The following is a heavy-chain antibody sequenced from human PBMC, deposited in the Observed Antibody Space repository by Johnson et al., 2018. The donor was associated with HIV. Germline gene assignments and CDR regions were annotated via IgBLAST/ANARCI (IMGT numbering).Heavy chain of an antibody. D-gene: IGHD4-17*01. CDR2: INWNGGST. Sequence: MLLVESGGDLVKPGGSLRLSCAASGFTFSNAWMNWVRQAPGKGLEWVSGINWNGGSTAYADSVKGRFTISRDNAKNSLYLQMNSLRAEDTAFYYCARERLTTHAFDIWGQGTMGTVSS. CDR1: GFTFSNAW. J-gene: IGHJ3*02. CDR3: ARERLTTHAFDI. V-gene: IGHV3-20*04.